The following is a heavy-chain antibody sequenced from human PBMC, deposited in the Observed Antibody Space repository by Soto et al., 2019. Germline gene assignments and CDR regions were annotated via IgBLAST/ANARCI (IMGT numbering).Heavy chain of an antibody. CDR2: INHSGST. Sequence: SETLSLTCAVYGGSFSGYYWSWIRQPPGKGLEWIGEINHSGSTNYNPSLKSRVTISVDTSKNQFSLKLSSVTAADTAVYYCARGIRGYYYYMDVWGKGTTVT. CDR3: ARGIRGYYYYMDV. CDR1: GGSFSGYY. J-gene: IGHJ6*03. V-gene: IGHV4-34*01. D-gene: IGHD3-10*01.